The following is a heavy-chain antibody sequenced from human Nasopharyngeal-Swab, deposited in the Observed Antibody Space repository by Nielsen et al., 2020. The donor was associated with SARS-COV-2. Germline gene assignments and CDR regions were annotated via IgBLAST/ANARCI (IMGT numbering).Heavy chain of an antibody. J-gene: IGHJ4*02. CDR2: ISSSGSTL. Sequence: SCAAPGFTFSDYYISWIRQAQGKGLEWVSYISSSGSTLYYADSVKGRFTISRDNAKNSLYLQMNSMRAEETAVYYCARENPKGPSLGESFFDYWGQGTLVTVSS. CDR3: ARENPKGPSLGESFFDY. D-gene: IGHD3-16*01. CDR1: GFTFSDYY. V-gene: IGHV3-11*01.